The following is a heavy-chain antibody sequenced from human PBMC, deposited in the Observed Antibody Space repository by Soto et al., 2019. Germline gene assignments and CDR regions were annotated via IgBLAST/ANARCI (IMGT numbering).Heavy chain of an antibody. V-gene: IGHV3-30*18. CDR1: GFTFSSYG. D-gene: IGHD1-26*01. CDR3: AKEMWELLREGYYFDY. Sequence: GGSLRLSCAASGFTFSSYGMHWVRQAPGKGLEWVAVISYDGSNKYYADSVKGRFTISRDNSKNTLYLQMNSLRAEDTAVYYCAKEMWELLREGYYFDYWGQGTLVTVSS. J-gene: IGHJ4*02. CDR2: ISYDGSNK.